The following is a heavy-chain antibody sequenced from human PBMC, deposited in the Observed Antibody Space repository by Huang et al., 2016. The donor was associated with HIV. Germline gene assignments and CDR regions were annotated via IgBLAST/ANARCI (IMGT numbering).Heavy chain of an antibody. CDR1: GFALSKGW. J-gene: IGHJ4*02. D-gene: IGHD6-13*01. CDR2: NKNNVEGGTI. V-gene: IGHV3-15*01. Sequence: EVQLVESGGGLVKPGSSLRVSCEAFGFALSKGWMSWVSQAPGKRVEWFCLNKNNVEGGTIACAAPVKDRIRNSRDDLEGIMYLEMNNLKSDDTAIYYCATWSLTAAGGNRGRGTLVTVSS. CDR3: ATWSLTAAGGN.